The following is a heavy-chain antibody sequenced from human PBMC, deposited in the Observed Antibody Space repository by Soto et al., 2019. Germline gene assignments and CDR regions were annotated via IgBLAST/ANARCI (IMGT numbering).Heavy chain of an antibody. CDR3: ARDALVVVTAIERYYYYYYGMDV. V-gene: IGHV3-30-3*01. D-gene: IGHD2-21*02. Sequence: QVQLVESGGGVVQPGRSLRLSCAASGFTFSSYAMHWVRQAPGKGLEWVAVISYDGSNKYYADSVKGRFTISRDNSKNTLYLQMNSLRAEDTAVYYCARDALVVVTAIERYYYYYYGMDVWGQGTTVTVSS. CDR1: GFTFSSYA. CDR2: ISYDGSNK. J-gene: IGHJ6*02.